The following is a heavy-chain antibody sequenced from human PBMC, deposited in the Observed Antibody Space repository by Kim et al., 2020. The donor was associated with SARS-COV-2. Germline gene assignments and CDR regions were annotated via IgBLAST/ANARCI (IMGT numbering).Heavy chain of an antibody. Sequence: GGSLRLSCAASGFTFSSYAMSWVRQAPGKGLEWVSAISCSGSSTYYAYSVKGRFTISRSNSKNTLYLQMNSLRAEDTAVYYCAKDRTLYYDFWSGYDRPRDGMDVWGQGTMVTVSS. CDR1: GFTFSSYA. D-gene: IGHD3-3*01. V-gene: IGHV3-23*01. J-gene: IGHJ6*02. CDR3: AKDRTLYYDFWSGYDRPRDGMDV. CDR2: ISCSGSST.